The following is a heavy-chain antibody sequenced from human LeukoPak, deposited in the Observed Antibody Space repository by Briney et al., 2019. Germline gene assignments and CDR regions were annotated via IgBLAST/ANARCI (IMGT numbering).Heavy chain of an antibody. V-gene: IGHV1-2*04. CDR3: ARGPPLRAYYFDY. CDR1: GYTFTGYY. D-gene: IGHD3-10*01. CDR2: INPNSGGT. Sequence: ASVTVSCKASGYTFTGYYMHWVRQAPGQRLEWMGWINPNSGGTNYAQKYQAWVTMTRDTSISTAYMELSRLRSDDTAVYYCARGPPLRAYYFDYWGQGTLVTVSS. J-gene: IGHJ4*02.